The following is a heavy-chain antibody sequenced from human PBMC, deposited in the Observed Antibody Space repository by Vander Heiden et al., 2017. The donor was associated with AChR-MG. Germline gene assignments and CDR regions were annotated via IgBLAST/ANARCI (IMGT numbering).Heavy chain of an antibody. Sequence: EVQLVESGGGLVQPGGSLRLSCAASGFPFSSYEMNWVRQAPGKGLEWVSYISSSGRTIYYADSVKGRFTISRDNAKNSLYLQMNSLRAEDTAVYYCATDTAMADYWGQGTLVTVSS. CDR1: GFPFSSYE. D-gene: IGHD5-18*01. J-gene: IGHJ4*02. CDR3: ATDTAMADY. CDR2: ISSSGRTI. V-gene: IGHV3-48*03.